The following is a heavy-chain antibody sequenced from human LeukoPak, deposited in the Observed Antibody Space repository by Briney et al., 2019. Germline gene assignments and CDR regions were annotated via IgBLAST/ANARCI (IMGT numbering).Heavy chain of an antibody. CDR3: ARDRIVGATHYGMDV. J-gene: IGHJ6*02. Sequence: GASVKVSCKASGGTFSSYAISWVRQAPGQGLEWMGGIIPIFGTANYAQKFQGRVTITADESTSTAYMELSRLRSDDTAVYYCARDRIVGATHYGMDVWGQGTTVTVSS. CDR1: GGTFSSYA. CDR2: IIPIFGTA. D-gene: IGHD1-26*01. V-gene: IGHV1-69*01.